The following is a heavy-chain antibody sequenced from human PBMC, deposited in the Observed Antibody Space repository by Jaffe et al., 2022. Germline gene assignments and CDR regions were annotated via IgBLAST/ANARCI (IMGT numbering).Heavy chain of an antibody. D-gene: IGHD3-22*01. CDR1: GFTFSNAW. Sequence: EVQLVESGGALVKPGGSLRLSCAASGFTFSNAWMSWVRQAPGKGLEWVGRIKTKSDGGTTDYVAPVKGRFTISRDDSENTLHLQMNSLKTEDTAMYYCTTDPNGYRFFDYWGQGALVTVSS. J-gene: IGHJ4*02. CDR3: TTDPNGYRFFDY. V-gene: IGHV3-15*02. CDR2: IKTKSDGGTT.